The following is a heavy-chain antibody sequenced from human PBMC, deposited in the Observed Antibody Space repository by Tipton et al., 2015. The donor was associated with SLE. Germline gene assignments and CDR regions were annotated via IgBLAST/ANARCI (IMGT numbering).Heavy chain of an antibody. J-gene: IGHJ4*02. V-gene: IGHV4-34*01. CDR1: GGSISSYY. Sequence: TLSLTCTVSGGSISSYYWSWIRQPPGKGLEWIGEINHSGSTNYNPSLKSRVTISVDTSKNQFSLKLSSVTAADTAVYYCARIVAAAGTRYFDYWGQGTLVTVSS. D-gene: IGHD6-13*01. CDR3: ARIVAAAGTRYFDY. CDR2: INHSGST.